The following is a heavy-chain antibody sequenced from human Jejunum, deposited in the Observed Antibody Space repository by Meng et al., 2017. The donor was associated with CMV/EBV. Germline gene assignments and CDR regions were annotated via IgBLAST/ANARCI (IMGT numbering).Heavy chain of an antibody. D-gene: IGHD3-10*01. CDR3: AKGKSYFFEY. V-gene: IGHV3-11*04. Sequence: SAASGFTFSNFHMNWVRQAPGKGLEWVAYISGGGFPKYYADSMKGRITISRDNAKNSLYLQIDNVGVDDTAVYYCAKGKSYFFEYWGRGTLVTVSS. CDR1: GFTFSNFH. J-gene: IGHJ4*02. CDR2: ISGGGFPK.